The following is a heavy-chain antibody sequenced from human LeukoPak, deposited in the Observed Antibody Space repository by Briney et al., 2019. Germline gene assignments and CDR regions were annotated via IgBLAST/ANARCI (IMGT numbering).Heavy chain of an antibody. CDR3: ARPALQGVCDSRTCSDCYYYTDV. CDR2: INPNSGGT. V-gene: IGHV1-2*02. CDR1: GYTFTRYY. J-gene: IGHJ6*03. Sequence: ASVKVSCKASGYTFTRYYIHWVRQAPGQGLEWMGWINPNSGGTNFALKFQGRVTMTRDTSSNTAYMELTRLKSDDTAVYYCARPALQGVCDSRTCSDCYYYTDVWGTGTTVAVSS. D-gene: IGHD2/OR15-2a*01.